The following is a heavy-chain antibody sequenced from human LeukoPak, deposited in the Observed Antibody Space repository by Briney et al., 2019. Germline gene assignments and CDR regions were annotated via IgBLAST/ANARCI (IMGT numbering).Heavy chain of an antibody. V-gene: IGHV3-23*03. CDR2: MHSDGRT. CDR3: ARGVRRQQLVKPPIDY. J-gene: IGHJ4*02. Sequence: PGGSLRLSCAASGFTFSSYAMSWARQASGKGLEWVSVMHSDGRTFYADSVKGRFTISRDKSKNMFYLQMDSLRAEDTAVYYCARGVRRQQLVKPPIDYWGQGTLVTVSS. CDR1: GFTFSSYA. D-gene: IGHD6-13*01.